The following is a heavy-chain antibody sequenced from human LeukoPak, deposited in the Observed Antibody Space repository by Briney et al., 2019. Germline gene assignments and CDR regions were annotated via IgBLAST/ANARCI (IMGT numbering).Heavy chain of an antibody. CDR1: GITFSDHY. CDR3: AKVKGGGGWFSYYYYMDV. Sequence: GGSLRLSCAASGITFSDHYMSWIRQAPGKGLEWVSAISGSGGSTYYADSVKGRFTISRDNSKNTLYLQMNSLRAEDTAVYYCAKVKGGGGWFSYYYYMDVWGKGTTVTISS. J-gene: IGHJ6*03. CDR2: ISGSGGST. V-gene: IGHV3-23*01. D-gene: IGHD6-19*01.